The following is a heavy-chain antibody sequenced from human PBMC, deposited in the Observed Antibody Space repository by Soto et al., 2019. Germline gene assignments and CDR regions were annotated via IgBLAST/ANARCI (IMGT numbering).Heavy chain of an antibody. CDR3: ARHPDNYGDYLYYFDY. J-gene: IGHJ4*02. D-gene: IGHD4-17*01. Sequence: SVKVACKASAGTFSSYAISCVRQAPGQGLEWMGGIIPIFGTANYAQKFQGRVTITADESTSTAYMELSSLRSEDTAVYYCARHPDNYGDYLYYFDYWGQGTLVTVSS. V-gene: IGHV1-69*13. CDR2: IIPIFGTA. CDR1: AGTFSSYA.